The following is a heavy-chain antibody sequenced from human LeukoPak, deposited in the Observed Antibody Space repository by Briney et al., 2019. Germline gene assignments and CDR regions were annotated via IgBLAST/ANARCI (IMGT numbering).Heavy chain of an antibody. CDR2: ISYDGSNK. J-gene: IGHJ3*02. D-gene: IGHD3-3*01. Sequence: GGSLRLSCAASGFTFSSYAMHWVRQTPGKGLEWVAVISYDGSNKYYADSVNGRFTISRDNSKNTLYLQMNSLRAEDTAVYYCASWDYDFWSGYETDAFDIWGQGTMVTVSS. V-gene: IGHV3-30*04. CDR3: ASWDYDFWSGYETDAFDI. CDR1: GFTFSSYA.